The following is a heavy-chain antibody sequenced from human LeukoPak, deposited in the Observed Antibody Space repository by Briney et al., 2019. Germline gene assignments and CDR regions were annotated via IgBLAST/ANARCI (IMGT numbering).Heavy chain of an antibody. CDR1: GFTFDDYG. V-gene: IGHV3-20*04. J-gene: IGHJ4*02. D-gene: IGHD5-24*01. Sequence: PGGSLTLSCAASGFTFDDYGMTWVRQAPGKGLEWASGINWHGDTTGYADSVKGRFTISRDNAKNSLYLQMNSLRVEDTALYYCARVMATSLRAFDSWGQGTLVTVSS. CDR3: ARVMATSLRAFDS. CDR2: INWHGDTT.